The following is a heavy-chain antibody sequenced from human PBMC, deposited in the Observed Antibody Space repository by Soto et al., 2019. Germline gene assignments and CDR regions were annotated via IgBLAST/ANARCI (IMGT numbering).Heavy chain of an antibody. V-gene: IGHV4-4*07. CDR3: ARGQRFSDLFDP. CDR2: VYSSGGT. Sequence: PSETLSLTCTVSGGSMSSYYWTWIRQPAGKGLEWIGRVYSSGGTHYNPSLKSRVTISIDTSKNQFSLRLLSVTDADTAVYFCARGQRFSDLFDPWGQGTLVTVSS. D-gene: IGHD3-3*01. CDR1: GGSMSSYY. J-gene: IGHJ5*02.